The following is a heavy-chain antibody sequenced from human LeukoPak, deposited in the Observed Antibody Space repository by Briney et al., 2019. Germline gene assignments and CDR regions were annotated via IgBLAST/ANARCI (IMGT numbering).Heavy chain of an antibody. CDR2: ISYDGSNK. J-gene: IGHJ4*02. V-gene: IGHV3-30-3*01. CDR1: GFTFSSYA. Sequence: GRSLRLSCAASGFTFSSYAMHWVCQAPGKGLEWVAVISYDGSNKYYADSVKGRFTISRDNSKNTLYLQMNSLRAEDTAVYYCARDRRDSSGYYPYWGQGTLVTVSS. D-gene: IGHD3-22*01. CDR3: ARDRRDSSGYYPY.